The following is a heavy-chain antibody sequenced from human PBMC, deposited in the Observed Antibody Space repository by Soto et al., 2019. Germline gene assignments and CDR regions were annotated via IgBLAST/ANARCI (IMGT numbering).Heavy chain of an antibody. CDR2: ISSSSSYI. D-gene: IGHD6-6*01. CDR1: GFTFSSYS. J-gene: IGHJ4*02. V-gene: IGHV3-21*01. Sequence: EVQLVESGGGLVKPGGSLRLSCVASGFTFSSYSMNWVRQAPGKGLEWVSSISSSSSYIYYADSVKGRFTISRDNAKNSLYLQMNSLRAEDTAVYYCASGYSSSSEGYFDYWGQGTLVTVSS. CDR3: ASGYSSSSEGYFDY.